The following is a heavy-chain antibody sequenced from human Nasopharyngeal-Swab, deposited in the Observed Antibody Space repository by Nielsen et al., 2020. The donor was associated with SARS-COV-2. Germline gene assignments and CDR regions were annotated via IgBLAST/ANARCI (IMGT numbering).Heavy chain of an antibody. CDR3: ASLSPHSIAAGHYYYYMDV. D-gene: IGHD6-13*01. J-gene: IGHJ6*03. CDR1: GYTFTSYD. Sequence: ASVKVSCKASGYTFTSYDINWVRQATGQGLGWMGWMNPNSGNTGYAQKFQGRVTMTRNTSIGTAYMELSSLRSEDTAVYYCASLSPHSIAAGHYYYYMDVWGKGTTVTVSS. V-gene: IGHV1-8*01. CDR2: MNPNSGNT.